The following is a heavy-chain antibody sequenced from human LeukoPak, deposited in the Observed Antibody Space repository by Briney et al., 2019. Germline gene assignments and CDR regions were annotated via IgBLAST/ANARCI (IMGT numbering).Heavy chain of an antibody. V-gene: IGHV5-51*01. J-gene: IGHJ4*02. Sequence: GESLKISCKGSGSSFTSYWIGWVRQLPGKGLEWMGIIYPGDSDTRYSPSFQGQVTISADKSISTAYLQWSSLKASDTAMYYCARHHYDILTAVDYWGQGTLVTVSS. CDR2: IYPGDSDT. CDR3: ARHHYDILTAVDY. CDR1: GSSFTSYW. D-gene: IGHD3-9*01.